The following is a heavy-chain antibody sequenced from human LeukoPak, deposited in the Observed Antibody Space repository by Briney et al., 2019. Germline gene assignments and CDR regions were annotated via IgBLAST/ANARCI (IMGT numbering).Heavy chain of an antibody. J-gene: IGHJ4*02. V-gene: IGHV3-30*02. CDR1: GFTFSSYG. D-gene: IGHD6-19*01. CDR2: IRYDGSNK. Sequence: PGGSLRLSCAASGFTFSSYGMHWVRQAPGKGLEWVAFIRYDGSNKYYADSVKGRFTISRDNSKNTLYLQMNSLRVEDTAVYYCARDYSSVWATKTHFEYWGQGSLVTVS. CDR3: ARDYSSVWATKTHFEY.